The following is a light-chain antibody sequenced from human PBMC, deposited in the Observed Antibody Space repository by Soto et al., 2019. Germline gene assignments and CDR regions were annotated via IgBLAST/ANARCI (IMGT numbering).Light chain of an antibody. CDR1: SADVGRFNY. Sequence: QSVLTQPRSVSGSPGQSVTISCTGTSADVGRFNYVSWYQQHPGQAPKLIISDLTQRPSGVPDRFSGSKSGNTASLSISGLRPEDEADYYCCAFGGVVGMFGGGTKLTVL. V-gene: IGLV2-11*01. CDR2: DLT. CDR3: CAFGGVVGM. J-gene: IGLJ3*02.